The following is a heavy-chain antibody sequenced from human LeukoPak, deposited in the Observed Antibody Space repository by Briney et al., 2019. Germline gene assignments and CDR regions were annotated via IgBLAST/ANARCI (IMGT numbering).Heavy chain of an antibody. CDR1: GLTFINFG. J-gene: IGHJ3*02. CDR3: AKSRLSGINDAFDI. D-gene: IGHD3-3*01. V-gene: IGHV3-23*01. Sequence: GGTRRLSCAASGLTFINFGMTWVRQAPGKGLEWVSAISGSAVITFYADSVKGRFTISRDNSKNTLYLQMNSLRAEDTALYYCAKSRLSGINDAFDIWGQGTMVTVSS. CDR2: ISGSAVIT.